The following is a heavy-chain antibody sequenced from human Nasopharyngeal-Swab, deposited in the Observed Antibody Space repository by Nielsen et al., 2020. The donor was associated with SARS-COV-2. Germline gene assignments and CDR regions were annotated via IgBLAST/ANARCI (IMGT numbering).Heavy chain of an antibody. J-gene: IGHJ5*02. V-gene: IGHV4-59*02. CDR3: ARDLHGAKWFEL. CDR2: IYNIGRT. Sequence: SETLSLTCTVSGGSVNTYYWNWIRQSPGKGLEWIGYIYNIGRTNYNPSLRSRVTLSLDTPKNQFSLELRFVNAADTAIYYCARDLHGAKWFELWGQGTLVTVSS. CDR1: GGSVNTYY.